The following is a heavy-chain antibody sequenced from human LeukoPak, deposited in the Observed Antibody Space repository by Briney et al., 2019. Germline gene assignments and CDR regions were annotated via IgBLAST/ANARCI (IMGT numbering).Heavy chain of an antibody. CDR3: ARGIAARNSSV. CDR1: GGSFSGYY. J-gene: IGHJ4*02. Sequence: SETLSLTCAVYGGSFSGYYWSWIRQPPGKGLEWIGEINHSGSTNYNPSLKSRVTISVDTSKNQFSLKLSSVTAADTAVYYCARGIAARNSSVWGQGTLVTVSS. CDR2: INHSGST. V-gene: IGHV4-34*01. D-gene: IGHD6-6*01.